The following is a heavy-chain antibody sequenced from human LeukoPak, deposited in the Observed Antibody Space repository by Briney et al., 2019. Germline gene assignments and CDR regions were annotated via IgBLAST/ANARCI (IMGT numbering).Heavy chain of an antibody. CDR2: ISSSSSTI. D-gene: IGHD2-2*01. J-gene: IGHJ4*02. CDR1: GFIFSDYS. CDR3: ARETPAASKDY. Sequence: GGSLRLSCAASGFIFSDYSMNWVRQAPGKGLEWVSYISSSSSTIYYADSVKGRFTISRDNAKNSLYLQMNSLRAEDTAVYYCARETPAASKDYWGQGTLVTVSS. V-gene: IGHV3-48*04.